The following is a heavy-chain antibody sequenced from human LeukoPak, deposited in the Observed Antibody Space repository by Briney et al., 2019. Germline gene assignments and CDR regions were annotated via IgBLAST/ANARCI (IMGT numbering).Heavy chain of an antibody. J-gene: IGHJ4*02. Sequence: GASVKVSCKASGYTFTSYGISWVRQAPGQGLEWMGWINPKSGGTNYAQKFQGRVTMTRDTSISTAYMELSRLRSDDTAVYYCARGNTDTIFGVIIIRPAHYWGQGTLVTVSS. CDR3: ARGNTDTIFGVIIIRPAHY. V-gene: IGHV1-2*02. CDR1: GYTFTSYG. CDR2: INPKSGGT. D-gene: IGHD3-3*01.